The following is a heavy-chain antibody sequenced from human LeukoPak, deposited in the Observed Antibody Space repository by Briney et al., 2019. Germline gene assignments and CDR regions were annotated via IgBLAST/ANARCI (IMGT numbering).Heavy chain of an antibody. J-gene: IGHJ3*02. CDR1: GGSISSGDYY. CDR3: ASGCSGGSCYSTYDAFDI. D-gene: IGHD2-15*01. CDR2: IYYSGST. V-gene: IGHV4-31*03. Sequence: PSETLSLTCTVSGGSISSGDYYWSWIRQHPGKGLEWIGYIYYSGSTYYNPSLKSRVTISVDTSKNQFSLKLSSVTAADTAVYYCASGCSGGSCYSTYDAFDIWGQGTMVTVSS.